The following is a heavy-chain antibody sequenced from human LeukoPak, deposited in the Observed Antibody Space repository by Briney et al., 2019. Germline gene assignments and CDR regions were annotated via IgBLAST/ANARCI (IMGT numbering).Heavy chain of an antibody. CDR2: IWNDGSNK. Sequence: GTSLRLSCAASGFTLSSYGMHWVRQAPGKGLEWVAVIWNDGSNKYYADSVKGRFTISRDNSRDTLYLQMDSLRAEDTAVYYCARGTGHDYLDAFGIWGQGTMVTVSS. D-gene: IGHD4-11*01. J-gene: IGHJ3*02. CDR3: ARGTGHDYLDAFGI. CDR1: GFTLSSYG. V-gene: IGHV3-33*01.